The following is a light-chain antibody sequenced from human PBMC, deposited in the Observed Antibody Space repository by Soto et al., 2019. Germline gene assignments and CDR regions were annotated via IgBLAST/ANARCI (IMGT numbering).Light chain of an antibody. CDR2: KAS. CDR1: QTISSW. V-gene: IGKV1-5*03. Sequence: DIQMTQSPSTLSGSVGDRVTITCRASQTISSWLDWYQQKPGKAPKLLIYKASTLKSGVPSRFSGSGSGTEFTLTISSLQPDDFATYYCQHYNSYSAAFGQGTKVDIK. J-gene: IGKJ1*01. CDR3: QHYNSYSAA.